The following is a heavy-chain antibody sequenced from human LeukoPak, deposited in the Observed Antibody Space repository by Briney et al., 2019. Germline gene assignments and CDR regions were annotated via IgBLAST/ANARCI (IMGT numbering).Heavy chain of an antibody. J-gene: IGHJ5*02. Sequence: SETLSLTCSVAGGSISTYYWNWIRQVPGKGLEWIGHISNGNTDSNPSLKSRVTISVDKSKNQFSLKLSSVTAADTAVYYCARDRGAVAAYNWFDPWGQGTLVTASS. D-gene: IGHD6-19*01. CDR1: GGSISTYY. V-gene: IGHV4-59*12. CDR3: ARDRGAVAAYNWFDP. CDR2: ISNGNT.